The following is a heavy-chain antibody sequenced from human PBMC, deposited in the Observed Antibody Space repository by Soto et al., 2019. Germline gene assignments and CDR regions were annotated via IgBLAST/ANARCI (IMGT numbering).Heavy chain of an antibody. V-gene: IGHV3-53*01. J-gene: IGHJ4*02. CDR3: ARGRASRSDFDY. D-gene: IGHD2-2*01. CDR2: IYSDGST. CDR1: GFTVSTNY. Sequence: GGSLRLSCAASGFTVSTNYMGWVRQAPGRGLEWVSFIYSDGSTFYADSVKGRFTISRDNSKNMLFLQMNSLRAEDTALYYCARGRASRSDFDYWGQGTLVTVSS.